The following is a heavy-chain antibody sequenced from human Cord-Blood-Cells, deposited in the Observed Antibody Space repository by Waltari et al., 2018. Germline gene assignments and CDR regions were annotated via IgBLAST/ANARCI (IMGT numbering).Heavy chain of an antibody. CDR2: IYYSGST. D-gene: IGHD3-10*01. CDR1: GASISSGGYY. CDR3: AREGIWVEGDWFDP. V-gene: IGHV4-31*03. J-gene: IGHJ5*02. Sequence: QVQLQESGPGLVKPSQTLSLTCTVPGASISSGGYYWSRIRHHPGKGLEWIWYIYYSGSTYYTPSLKSRVIISVDTSKNQFSLKLSSVTAADTAVYYCAREGIWVEGDWFDPWGQGTLVTVSS.